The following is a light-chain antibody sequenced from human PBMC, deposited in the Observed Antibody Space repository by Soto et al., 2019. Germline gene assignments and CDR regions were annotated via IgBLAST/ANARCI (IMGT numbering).Light chain of an antibody. Sequence: EIVMTQSPATLSVSPGERVTLSCRASHSVNINLAWYQQKPGQAPRLLIYGASSRATGIPDRFSGSGSGTEFSLTISRLEPEDFAVYYCHQYGISPFGGGTKVEIK. CDR2: GAS. CDR3: HQYGISP. J-gene: IGKJ4*01. V-gene: IGKV3-20*01. CDR1: HSVNIN.